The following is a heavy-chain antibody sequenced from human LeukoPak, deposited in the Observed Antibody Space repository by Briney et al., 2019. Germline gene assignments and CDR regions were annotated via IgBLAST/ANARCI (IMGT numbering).Heavy chain of an antibody. CDR2: TSSFDGTV. CDR1: GFTFTEYY. V-gene: IGHV3-11*01. D-gene: IGHD3-16*01. CDR3: ARHYGP. J-gene: IGHJ5*02. Sequence: GGSLRLACAASGFTFTEYYMSWIRQAPGKGPEWISYTSSFDGTVNYAESVKGRFTISRDNAKSLLYLQMSSLRDEDTAVYYCARHYGPWGQGTLVTVSS.